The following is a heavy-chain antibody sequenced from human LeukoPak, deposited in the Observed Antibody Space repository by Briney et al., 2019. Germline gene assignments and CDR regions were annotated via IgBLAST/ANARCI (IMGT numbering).Heavy chain of an antibody. D-gene: IGHD3-3*01. V-gene: IGHV1-2*02. CDR3: ARDIVKDRFWSETSYYFDY. CDR1: GYTSTGYY. CDR2: INPNSGGT. J-gene: IGHJ4*02. Sequence: ASVKVSCKASGYTSTGYYMHWVRQAPGQGLEWMGWINPNSGGTNYAQKFQGRVTMTRDTSISTAYMELSRLRSDDTAVYYCARDIVKDRFWSETSYYFDYWGQGTLVTVSS.